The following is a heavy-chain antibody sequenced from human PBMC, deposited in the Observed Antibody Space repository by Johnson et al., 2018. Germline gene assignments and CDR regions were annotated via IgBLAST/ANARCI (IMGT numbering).Heavy chain of an antibody. Sequence: QVQLQQWGAGLLKPSETLSLTCAVYGGSFSGSYWSWIRQPPGKGLEWIGEINHSGSTNYNPSLKSRVSISGDTSKNQFSLKLSSVTAADTAVFYCARDEQWAIWGQGTMVTVSS. CDR1: GGSFSGSY. J-gene: IGHJ3*02. V-gene: IGHV4-34*01. CDR2: INHSGST. CDR3: ARDEQWAI. D-gene: IGHD6-19*01.